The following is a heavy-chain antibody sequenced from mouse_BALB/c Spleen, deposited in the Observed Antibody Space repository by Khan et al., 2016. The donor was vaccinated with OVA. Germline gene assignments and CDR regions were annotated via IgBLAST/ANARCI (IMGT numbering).Heavy chain of an antibody. J-gene: IGHJ4*01. CDR1: GYSITSDYA. CDR2: ISSSGST. V-gene: IGHV3-2*02. Sequence: EVQLQESGPGLVKPSQSLSLTCTVTGYSITSDYAWNWIRQFPGNKLEWMGYISSSGSTNYNPALKSRISITRDISKNQFFLQLNSVTTEDTATYYCARDGSRYNYAMDYWGQGTSVPVSS. CDR3: ARDGSRYNYAMDY. D-gene: IGHD2-3*01.